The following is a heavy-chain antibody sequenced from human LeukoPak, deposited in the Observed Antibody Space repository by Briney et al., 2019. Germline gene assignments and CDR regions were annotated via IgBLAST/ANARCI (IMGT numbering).Heavy chain of an antibody. J-gene: IGHJ4*02. CDR3: ARVLLPIPAARESNFDY. D-gene: IGHD2-2*01. Sequence: ASVKVSCKASGYTFTSYGISWVRQAPGQGLEWMGWISAYNGNTNYAQKLQGRVTMTTDTSTSTAYMELRSLRSDDTAVYYCARVLLPIPAARESNFDYWGQGTLVTVSS. CDR2: ISAYNGNT. V-gene: IGHV1-18*01. CDR1: GYTFTSYG.